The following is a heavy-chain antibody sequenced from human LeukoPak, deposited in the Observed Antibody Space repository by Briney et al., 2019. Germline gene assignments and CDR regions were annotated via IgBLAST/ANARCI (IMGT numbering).Heavy chain of an antibody. D-gene: IGHD3-3*01. J-gene: IGHJ4*02. Sequence: PGGSLRLSCVASGFTFSTYGMSWVRQAPGKGLEWVSGINWNGGSTGYADSVKGRFTISRDNAKNSLYLQMNSLRAEDTALYYCARTYYDFWSGYYTGPGDYWGQGTLVTVSS. CDR3: ARTYYDFWSGYYTGPGDY. CDR1: GFTFSTYG. V-gene: IGHV3-20*04. CDR2: INWNGGST.